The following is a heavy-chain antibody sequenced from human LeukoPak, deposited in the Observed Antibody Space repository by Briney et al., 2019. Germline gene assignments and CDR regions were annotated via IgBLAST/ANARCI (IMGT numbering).Heavy chain of an antibody. CDR3: AADPRGNDVIGYYGMDV. CDR1: GYTFTGYY. J-gene: IGHJ6*02. Sequence: GASVKVSCKASGYTFTGYYMQWVRQAPGQGLEWMGIINPSGGSTSYAQKFQGRVTMTRDTSTSTVYMELSSLRSEDTAVYYCAADPRGNDVIGYYGMDVWGQGTTVTVSS. CDR2: INPSGGST. D-gene: IGHD1-1*01. V-gene: IGHV1-46*01.